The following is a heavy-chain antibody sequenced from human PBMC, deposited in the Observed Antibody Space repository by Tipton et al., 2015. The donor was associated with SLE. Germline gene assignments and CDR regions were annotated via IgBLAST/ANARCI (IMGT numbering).Heavy chain of an antibody. CDR3: AIRVEAQHNWFDP. Sequence: QVQLVQSGAEVKKPGASVKVSCKVSGYSLTELSIHWVRQAPGKGLEWMGGFDPEDDERIYAQKFQGRVTMTEDTSTDTAYMELSSLRSEDTAVYYCAIRVEAQHNWFDPWGQGTLVTVSS. D-gene: IGHD1-1*01. J-gene: IGHJ5*02. V-gene: IGHV1-24*01. CDR2: FDPEDDER. CDR1: GYSLTELS.